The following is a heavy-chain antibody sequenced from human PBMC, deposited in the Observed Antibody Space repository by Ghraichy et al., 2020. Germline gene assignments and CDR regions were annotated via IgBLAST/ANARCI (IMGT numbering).Heavy chain of an antibody. Sequence: SQTLSLTCTVSGGSMNSGDYWWSWIRQPPGKGLEWIGYTHYSGSTHYNPSLKSRVTISVDTSKNQFSLKLFSVTAADTAVYYCARYYYDSGSHSALDYWGQGTLVTVSS. CDR1: GGSMNSGDYW. V-gene: IGHV4-30-4*01. J-gene: IGHJ4*02. CDR2: THYSGST. D-gene: IGHD3-10*01. CDR3: ARYYYDSGSHSALDY.